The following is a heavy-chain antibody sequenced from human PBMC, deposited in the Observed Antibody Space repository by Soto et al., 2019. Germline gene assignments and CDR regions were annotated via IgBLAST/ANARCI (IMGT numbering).Heavy chain of an antibody. CDR1: GFSLSTSGVG. J-gene: IGHJ5*02. V-gene: IGHV2-5*02. CDR2: IYWDDDK. Sequence: QITLKESGPTLVKPTQTLTLTCTFSGFSLSTSGVGVGWIRQPPGKALEWLALIYWDDDKRYSPSLKSRLTITKDTSKNQVVLTMTNMDPVDTATYYCAHRQRYCINTNCFPTQPWFDPWGQGTLVTVSS. D-gene: IGHD2-2*01. CDR3: AHRQRYCINTNCFPTQPWFDP.